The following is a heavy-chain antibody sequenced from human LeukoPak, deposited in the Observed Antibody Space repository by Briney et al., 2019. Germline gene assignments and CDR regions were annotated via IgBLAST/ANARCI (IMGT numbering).Heavy chain of an antibody. CDR1: GDSLRSSNYY. D-gene: IGHD3-10*01. CDR3: ARQGSYYGAANRLKPGSWFDP. V-gene: IGHV4-39*01. Sequence: SETLSLTCSASGDSLRSSNYYWGWVRQPPGKGLEWIASFSSGAPTFYNPPLKSRFTISVDTSRNQFSLKVTSVTASDTAVYYCARQGSYYGAANRLKPGSWFDPWGQGTPVTVYS. CDR2: FSSGAPT. J-gene: IGHJ5*02.